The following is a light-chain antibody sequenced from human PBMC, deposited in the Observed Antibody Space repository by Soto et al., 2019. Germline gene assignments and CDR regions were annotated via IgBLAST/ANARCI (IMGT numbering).Light chain of an antibody. Sequence: DIEMAQSPSTLSASVGDRVTITCRASQNINTLLAWYQQKPGRAPKLLIYDASSLESGVPSRFSGSGFGTEFTLTISCLQPDDFATYYCQQFHTYYTFGQGTNLHIK. CDR3: QQFHTYYT. J-gene: IGKJ2*01. V-gene: IGKV1-5*01. CDR2: DAS. CDR1: QNINTL.